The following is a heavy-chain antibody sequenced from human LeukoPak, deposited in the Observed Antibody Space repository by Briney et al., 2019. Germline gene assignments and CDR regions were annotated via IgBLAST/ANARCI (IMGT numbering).Heavy chain of an antibody. CDR3: AKAGRFDYDILTGYYSSWFDP. D-gene: IGHD3-9*01. Sequence: GGSLRLSCAASGFTFSSYAMHWVRQAPGTGLEWVAVMSYDGSNEYYADSVKGRFTISRDNSKNTLYLQMNSLRAEDTAVYYCAKAGRFDYDILTGYYSSWFDPWGQGTLVTVSS. CDR1: GFTFSSYA. J-gene: IGHJ5*02. V-gene: IGHV3-30*04. CDR2: MSYDGSNE.